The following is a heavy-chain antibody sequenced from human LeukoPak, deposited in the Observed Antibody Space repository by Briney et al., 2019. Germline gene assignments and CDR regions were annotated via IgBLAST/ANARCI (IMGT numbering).Heavy chain of an antibody. Sequence: PSETLSLTCTVSGGSISSYYWSWIRQPAGKGLEWIGRIYTSGSTNYNPSLKSRVTMSVDTSKNQFSLKLSSVTAADTAVYYCARTTFSGMAGGDWFDPWGQGTLVTVSS. CDR3: ARTTFSGMAGGDWFDP. D-gene: IGHD2/OR15-2a*01. CDR1: GGSISSYY. CDR2: IYTSGST. J-gene: IGHJ5*02. V-gene: IGHV4-4*07.